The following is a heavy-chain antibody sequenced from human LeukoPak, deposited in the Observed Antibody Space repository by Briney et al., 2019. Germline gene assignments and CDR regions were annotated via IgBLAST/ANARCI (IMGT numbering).Heavy chain of an antibody. J-gene: IGHJ4*02. CDR1: GYTFTSYG. D-gene: IGHD3-10*01. CDR3: ARIPYYGSGSYYNGLFDY. CDR2: ISAYNGNT. V-gene: IGHV1-18*01. Sequence: ASVKVSCKASGYTFTSYGISWVRQAPGQGLEWMGWISAYNGNTNYAQKLQGRVTMTTDTSTSTAYMELRSLRSDDTAVYYCARIPYYGSGSYYNGLFDYWGQGTLVTVSS.